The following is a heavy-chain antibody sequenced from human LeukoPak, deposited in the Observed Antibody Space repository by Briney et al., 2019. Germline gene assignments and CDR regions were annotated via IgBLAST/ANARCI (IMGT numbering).Heavy chain of an antibody. CDR3: ARDSNCGCDCSPAHYYYYYYMDV. CDR2: INPSGGST. J-gene: IGHJ6*03. CDR1: GYTFTSYY. Sequence: ASVKVSCKASGYTFTSYYMHWVRQAPGQGLEWMGIINPSGGSTSYAQKFQGRVTMTRDTSTSTVYMELSSLRSEDTAVYYCARDSNCGCDCSPAHYYYYYYMDVWGKGTTVTVSS. D-gene: IGHD2-21*02. V-gene: IGHV1-46*01.